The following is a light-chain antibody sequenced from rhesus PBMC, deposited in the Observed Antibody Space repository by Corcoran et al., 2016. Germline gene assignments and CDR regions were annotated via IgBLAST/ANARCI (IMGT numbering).Light chain of an antibody. J-gene: IGKJ3*01. Sequence: EIVMTQSPATLSLSPGERATLSCRASQSVSSYVAWYQQKPEQAPRLLIYGASSRAPGIPDRFSGSGSGTDFTLTISSLEPEDFAVYYCQQYSNWPLTFGPGTKLDIK. CDR1: QSVSSY. CDR2: GAS. V-gene: IGKV3S9*01. CDR3: QQYSNWPLT.